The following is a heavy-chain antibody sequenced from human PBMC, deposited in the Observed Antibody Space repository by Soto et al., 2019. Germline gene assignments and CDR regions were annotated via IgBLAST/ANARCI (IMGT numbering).Heavy chain of an antibody. CDR3: MNYNSGWKY. Sequence: QLQLQESGPGLVQPSETLSLPCTVSGVSISSHGYFWGWIRQPPGKGLEWIGMISYSGCTYYSPAFKSRVTISADTSKNQLSLRLSSVTAADTAVFHCMNYNSGWKYWGQGTVVTVSS. J-gene: IGHJ4*02. CDR1: GVSISSHGYF. V-gene: IGHV4-39*01. CDR2: ISYSGCT. D-gene: IGHD5-12*01.